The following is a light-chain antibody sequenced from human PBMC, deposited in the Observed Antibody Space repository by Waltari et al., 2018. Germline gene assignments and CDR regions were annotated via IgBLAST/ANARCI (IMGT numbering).Light chain of an antibody. CDR3: SSYSTTSTLVV. CDR2: EAS. V-gene: IGLV2-14*01. CDR1: SADIGGFDY. Sequence: QSALTQPASVSGSPGQSITITCTGTSADIGGFDYVSWYQQRPGKAPKLIIFEASNRASGISNRFSGSKSGSTASLTISGLQTEDDSDYYCSSYSTTSTLVVFGGGTKVTVL. J-gene: IGLJ2*01.